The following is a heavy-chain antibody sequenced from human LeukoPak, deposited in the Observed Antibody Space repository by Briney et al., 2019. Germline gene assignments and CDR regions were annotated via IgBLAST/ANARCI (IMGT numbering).Heavy chain of an antibody. V-gene: IGHV3-7*03. D-gene: IGHD3-10*01. Sequence: PGGSLRLSCAASGFTFSSYWMSWVRQAPGKGLEWVANIKQDGSEKYYVDSVKGRFTISRDNAKNSLYLQMNSLRSEDTAVYYCARGGRGFGEFVPAPWGQGTLVTVSS. CDR2: IKQDGSEK. CDR1: GFTFSSYW. J-gene: IGHJ5*02. CDR3: ARGGRGFGEFVPAP.